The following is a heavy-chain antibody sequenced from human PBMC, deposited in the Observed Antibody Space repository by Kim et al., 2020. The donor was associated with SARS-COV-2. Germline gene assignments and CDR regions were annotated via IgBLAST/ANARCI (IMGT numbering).Heavy chain of an antibody. V-gene: IGHV3-48*02. Sequence: GGSLRLSCAASGFTFSGYSMNWVRQAPGKALEWVSYISSSTSTIYYTDSVKGRFTISRDHAKNSLYLQMNSLRDEDTAVYFCARGGYGSGTYTPNYFDS. J-gene: IGHJ5*01. D-gene: IGHD3-10*01. CDR1: GFTFSGYS. CDR3: ARGGYGSGTYTPNYFDS. CDR2: ISSSTSTI.